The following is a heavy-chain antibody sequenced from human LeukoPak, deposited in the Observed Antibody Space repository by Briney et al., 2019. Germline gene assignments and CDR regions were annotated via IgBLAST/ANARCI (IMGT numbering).Heavy chain of an antibody. V-gene: IGHV3-23*01. CDR3: AKRGVVIRVILVGFHKEAYYFDS. CDR1: GITLSNYG. Sequence: GGSLRLSCAVSGITLSNYGMSWVRQAPGKGLEWVAGISGSGGGTVYADSVRGRFTISRDNPKNTLYLQMNSLRAEDTAVYFCAKRGVVIRVILVGFHKEAYYFDSWGQGALVTVSS. D-gene: IGHD3-22*01. CDR2: ISGSGGGT. J-gene: IGHJ4*02.